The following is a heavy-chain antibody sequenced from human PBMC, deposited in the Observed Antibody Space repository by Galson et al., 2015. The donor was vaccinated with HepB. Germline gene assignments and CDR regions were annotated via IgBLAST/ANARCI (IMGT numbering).Heavy chain of an antibody. V-gene: IGHV3-23*01. Sequence: SLRLSCAASGFTFVSYAMVWVRQAPGKGLEWVSAISGSGTNTFYADSVKGRFTISRDNSKNTLYLQMNSLRAEDTAVYYCAKGIVGATDDAFDIWGQGTMVTVS. CDR1: GFTFVSYA. J-gene: IGHJ3*02. CDR3: AKGIVGATDDAFDI. D-gene: IGHD1-26*01. CDR2: ISGSGTNT.